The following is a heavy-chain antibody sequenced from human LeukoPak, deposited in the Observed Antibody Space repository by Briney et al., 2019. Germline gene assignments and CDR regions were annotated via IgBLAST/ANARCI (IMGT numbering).Heavy chain of an antibody. CDR2: IYYSGCT. D-gene: IGHD3-22*01. J-gene: IGHJ4*02. V-gene: IGHV4-39*01. Sequence: SETLSLTCTVYGCSISSSSYYWGWIRQPPGKVLEWIGSIYYSGCTYYNPARDSRVTISVDTSKSQFSLKLSSVTGADTAVYYCARHYGAATVGIVVVIIMENFDYWGQGTLVTVSS. CDR1: GCSISSSSYY. CDR3: ARHYGAATVGIVVVIIMENFDY.